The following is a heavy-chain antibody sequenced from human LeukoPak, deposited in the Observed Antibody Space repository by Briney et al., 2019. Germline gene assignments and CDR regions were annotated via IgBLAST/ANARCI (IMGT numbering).Heavy chain of an antibody. CDR3: ARESEIAAAGKGRYYYYYMGV. D-gene: IGHD6-13*01. V-gene: IGHV1-2*02. Sequence: ASVKVSCKASGYTFTGYYMHWVRQAPGQGLEWMGWINPNSGGTNYAQKFQGRVTMTRDTSISTAYMELSRLRSDDTAVYYCARESEIAAAGKGRYYYYYMGVWGKGTTVTVSS. J-gene: IGHJ6*03. CDR1: GYTFTGYY. CDR2: INPNSGGT.